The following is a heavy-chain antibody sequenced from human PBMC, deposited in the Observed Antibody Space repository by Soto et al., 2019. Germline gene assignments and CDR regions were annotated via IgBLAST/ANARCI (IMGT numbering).Heavy chain of an antibody. CDR3: ARDSYDSSGYPYFYY. CDR1: GFTCSNYT. D-gene: IGHD3-22*01. Sequence: PXGSLRLSFAASGFTCSNYTMNWVRQAPGKGLEWVSSISATGTFMFYADSVKGRFTISRDNAKNSLSLQMNSLRAGDTAVYHCARDSYDSSGYPYFYYWGQGTLVTVSS. V-gene: IGHV3-21*01. CDR2: ISATGTFM. J-gene: IGHJ4*02.